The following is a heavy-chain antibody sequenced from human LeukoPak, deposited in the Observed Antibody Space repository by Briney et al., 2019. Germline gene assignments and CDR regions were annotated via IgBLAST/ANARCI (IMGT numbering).Heavy chain of an antibody. CDR1: GGSISSGDYY. J-gene: IGHJ3*02. Sequence: SETLSLTCTVSGGSISSGDYYWGWIRQPPGKGLEWIGYIYYSGSTYYNPSLKSRVTISVDTPKNQFSLKLSSVTAADTAVYYCASPDILTGRDAFDIWGQGTMVTVSS. CDR2: IYYSGST. CDR3: ASPDILTGRDAFDI. D-gene: IGHD3-9*01. V-gene: IGHV4-30-4*01.